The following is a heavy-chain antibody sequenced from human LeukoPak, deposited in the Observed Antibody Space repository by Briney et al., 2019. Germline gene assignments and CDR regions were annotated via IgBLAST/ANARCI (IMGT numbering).Heavy chain of an antibody. V-gene: IGHV3-30*14. CDR3: ARVDSSYYYTDY. D-gene: IGHD3-22*01. J-gene: IGHJ4*02. CDR2: ISYDGSNK. Sequence: GGSLRLSCAASGFTFSSYAMHWVRQAPGKGLEWVAVISYDGSNKYYADSVKGRFTISRDNSKNTLYLQMNSLRAEDTAVYYCARVDSSYYYTDYWGQGTLVTVSS. CDR1: GFTFSSYA.